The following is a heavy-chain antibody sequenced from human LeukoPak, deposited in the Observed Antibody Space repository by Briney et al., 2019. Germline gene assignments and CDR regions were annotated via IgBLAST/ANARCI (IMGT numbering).Heavy chain of an antibody. J-gene: IGHJ3*01. CDR2: IDISGDRT. CDR1: GFAFSSDA. V-gene: IGHV3-23*01. Sequence: RGSLRLSCAASGFAFSSDAMTWVRQTPGKGLEWVSTIDISGDRTNYADSVKGRFTISRDNSRNTLYLQVHSLRVEDTAIYYCAKDVSNFIGASDAWGQGTMVTVSS. CDR3: AKDVSNFIGASDA. D-gene: IGHD2-8*01.